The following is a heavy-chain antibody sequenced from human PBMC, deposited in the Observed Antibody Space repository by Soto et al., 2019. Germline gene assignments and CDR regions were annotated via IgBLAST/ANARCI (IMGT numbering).Heavy chain of an antibody. V-gene: IGHV4-34*01. J-gene: IGHJ4*02. CDR1: GGSFSGYY. D-gene: IGHD6-19*01. CDR3: ARGWSGWRVWLDY. Sequence: QVQLQQWGAGLLKPSETLSLTCAVYGGSFSGYYWSWIRQPPGKGLEWIGEINHSGSTNYNPSLKSRVXXSXDXXKSQFSLKLSSVTAADTAVYYCARGWSGWRVWLDYWGQGTLVTVSS. CDR2: INHSGST.